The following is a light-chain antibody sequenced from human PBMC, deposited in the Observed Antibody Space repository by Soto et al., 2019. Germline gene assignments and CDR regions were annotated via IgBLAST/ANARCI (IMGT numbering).Light chain of an antibody. CDR1: QSVSSY. CDR2: GAS. J-gene: IGKJ5*01. Sequence: EIVLTQSPVTLSLSPGDRATLSCRASQSVSSYLAWYQQKPGLSPRLVMYGASTRATGVPARFTGSGSGTDFTLTISRLEPEDFAVYYCQQYGSSPITFGQGTRLEIK. CDR3: QQYGSSPIT. V-gene: IGKV3-20*01.